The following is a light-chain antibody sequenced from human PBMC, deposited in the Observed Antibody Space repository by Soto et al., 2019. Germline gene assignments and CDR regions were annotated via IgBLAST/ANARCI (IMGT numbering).Light chain of an antibody. CDR3: HYYDDSPPFP. CDR1: QSVNSRF. Sequence: EIVLTQSPGTLSLSPGERATFSCRASQSVNSRFLAWYQHKPGQAPRLLIYGASSRATGIPDRFSGSGSGTDFTLTISRLESEDFAVYYCHYYDDSPPFPFGPGTKLDIK. CDR2: GAS. V-gene: IGKV3-20*01. J-gene: IGKJ3*01.